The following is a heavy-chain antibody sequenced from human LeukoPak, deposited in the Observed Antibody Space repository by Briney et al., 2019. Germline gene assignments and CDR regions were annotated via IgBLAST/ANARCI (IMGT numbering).Heavy chain of an antibody. D-gene: IGHD3-16*01. Sequence: SETLSLTCTVSGGSINSGSYYWSWIRQPPGKGLEWIGYFYNSGRSTYNPSLKSRVTISADTSKNHFSLKLNSVTTADTAVYYCTRGAGWLIDYWGQGILVTVSS. J-gene: IGHJ4*02. CDR2: FYNSGRS. V-gene: IGHV4-61*03. CDR1: GGSINSGSYY. CDR3: TRGAGWLIDY.